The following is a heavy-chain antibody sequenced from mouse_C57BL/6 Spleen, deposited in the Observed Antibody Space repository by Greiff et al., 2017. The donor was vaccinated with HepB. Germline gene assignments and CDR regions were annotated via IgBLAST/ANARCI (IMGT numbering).Heavy chain of an antibody. J-gene: IGHJ4*01. CDR3: ARKTRIYYGNYDAMDY. CDR2: IYPGDGDT. Sequence: QVQLQQSGPELVKPGASVKISCKASGYAFSSSWMNWVKQRPGKGLEWIGRIYPGDGDTNYNGKFKGKATLTADKSSSTAYMQLSSLTSEDSAVYFCARKTRIYYGNYDAMDYWGQGTSVTVSS. V-gene: IGHV1-82*01. CDR1: GYAFSSSW. D-gene: IGHD2-1*01.